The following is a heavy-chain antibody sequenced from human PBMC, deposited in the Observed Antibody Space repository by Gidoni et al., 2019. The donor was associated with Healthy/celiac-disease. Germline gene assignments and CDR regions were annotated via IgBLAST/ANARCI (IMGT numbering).Heavy chain of an antibody. Sequence: EVQLVESGGGFDQPGGSLRLPCAASGVPLSSHYTSWVRQAPGKGLEWVLVIYGGSSTDYADSVKGRFTISRDNSKNTMYLQMNSLRAESTAVYYCARDLVLWFGELSYYYGMDVWGQGTTVTVSS. CDR3: ARDLVLWFGELSYYYGMDV. CDR1: GVPLSSHY. CDR2: IYGGSST. V-gene: IGHV3-66*01. J-gene: IGHJ6*02. D-gene: IGHD3-10*01.